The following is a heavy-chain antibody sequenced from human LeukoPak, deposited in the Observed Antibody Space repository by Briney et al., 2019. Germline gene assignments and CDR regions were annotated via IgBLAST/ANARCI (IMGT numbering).Heavy chain of an antibody. D-gene: IGHD6-19*01. J-gene: IGHJ3*02. CDR2: ISGSDER. CDR1: GITISSSG. CDR3: ARRGYKQWLVPDGFDI. V-gene: IGHV3-23*01. Sequence: GGSLRLSCAASGITISSSGMSWVRQIPGGGLFWVSAISGSDERFYADSVKGRFTISRDNSKNTLYLQMNRLTVEDTAVYYCARRGYKQWLVPDGFDIWGQGTMVTVSS.